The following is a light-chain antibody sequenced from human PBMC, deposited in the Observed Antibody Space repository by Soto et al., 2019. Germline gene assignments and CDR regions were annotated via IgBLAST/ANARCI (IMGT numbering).Light chain of an antibody. CDR3: QQYKSCAWT. Sequence: DIQMTQSPSTLSASVGDGVTITCRASQTISGWLAWYQQRPGKAPKLLISDASSLRSGVPSRFSGSGSGTEVALTIGSLEPDDFGSYCCQQYKSCAWTFGRGTTVEV. CDR1: QTISGW. V-gene: IGKV1-5*01. CDR2: DAS. J-gene: IGKJ1*01.